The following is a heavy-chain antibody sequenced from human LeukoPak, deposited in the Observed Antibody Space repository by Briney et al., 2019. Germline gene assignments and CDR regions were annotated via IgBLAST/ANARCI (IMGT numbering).Heavy chain of an antibody. Sequence: SETLPLTFTVSGGSISSYYWSWIRQPPGKGLEWIWYIYYSGSTNYIPSLKSRVTISVDTSKNQFSLRLSSVTAADTAVYYCARHYADYADPYTFDIWGQGTMVTVSS. D-gene: IGHD4-17*01. CDR1: GGSISSYY. CDR3: ARHYADYADPYTFDI. J-gene: IGHJ3*02. V-gene: IGHV4-59*08. CDR2: IYYSGST.